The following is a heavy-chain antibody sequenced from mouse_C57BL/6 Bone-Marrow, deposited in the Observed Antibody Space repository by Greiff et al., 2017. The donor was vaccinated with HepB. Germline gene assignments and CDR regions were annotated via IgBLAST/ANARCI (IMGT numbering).Heavy chain of an antibody. V-gene: IGHV5-12*01. D-gene: IGHD1-1*02. J-gene: IGHJ3*01. CDR3: AREGGKDGGFAY. CDR1: GFTFSDYY. CDR2: ISNGGGST. Sequence: EVMLVESGGGLVQPGGSLKLSCAASGFTFSDYYMYWVRQTPEKRLEWVAYISNGGGSTYYPDTVKGRFTISRDNAKNTLYLQMSRLKSEDTAMYYCAREGGKDGGFAYWGQGTLVTVSA.